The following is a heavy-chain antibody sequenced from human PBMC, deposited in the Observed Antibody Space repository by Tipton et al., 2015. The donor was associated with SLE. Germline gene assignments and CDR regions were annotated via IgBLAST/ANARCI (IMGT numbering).Heavy chain of an antibody. D-gene: IGHD1-26*01. CDR3: ASEEGPTVAGAFDL. Sequence: SLRLSCVVSGFTFSNYAMSWVRQAPGKGLEWVSAVTADGDTTHYADSVKGRFTISRDNSGNTLYLQVNSLRAEDTAIYYCASEEGPTVAGAFDLWGPGTLVTVSS. CDR1: GFTFSNYA. V-gene: IGHV3-23*01. CDR2: VTADGDTT. J-gene: IGHJ3*01.